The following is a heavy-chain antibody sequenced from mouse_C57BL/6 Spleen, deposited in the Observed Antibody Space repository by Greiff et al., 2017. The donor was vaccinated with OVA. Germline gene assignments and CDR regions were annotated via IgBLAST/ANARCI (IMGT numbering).Heavy chain of an antibody. CDR3: ARDDYYGSSYGGYAMDY. V-gene: IGHV1-64*01. CDR1: GYTFTSYW. CDR2: IHPNSGST. D-gene: IGHD1-1*01. Sequence: QVQLKQPGAELVKPGASVKLSCKASGYTFTSYWMHWVKQRPGQGLEWIGMIHPNSGSTNYNEKFKSKATLTVDKSSSTAYMQLSSLTSEDSAVYYCARDDYYGSSYGGYAMDYWGQGTSVTVSS. J-gene: IGHJ4*01.